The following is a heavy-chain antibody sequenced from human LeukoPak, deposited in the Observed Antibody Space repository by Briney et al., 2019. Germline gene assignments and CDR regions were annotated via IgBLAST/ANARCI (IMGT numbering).Heavy chain of an antibody. CDR1: GGSISSYY. Sequence: SETLSLTCTVSGGSISSYYWSWIRQPAGKGLEWIGRIYTSGSTNYNPSLKSRVTMSVDTSKNQFSLNLSSVTAADTAVYYCASYTPTYSSGWDAFDIWGQGTMVTVSS. J-gene: IGHJ3*02. CDR2: IYTSGST. D-gene: IGHD6-19*01. V-gene: IGHV4-4*07. CDR3: ASYTPTYSSGWDAFDI.